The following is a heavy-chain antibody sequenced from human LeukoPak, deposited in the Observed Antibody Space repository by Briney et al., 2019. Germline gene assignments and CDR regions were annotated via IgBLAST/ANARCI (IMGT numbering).Heavy chain of an antibody. CDR1: GGSISSSSYY. CDR2: IYYSGST. V-gene: IGHV4-39*01. CDR3: ARHLTVVVAVFDY. J-gene: IGHJ4*02. D-gene: IGHD2-15*01. Sequence: SETLSLTCTVSGGSISSSSYYWGWIRQPPGKGLEWIGSIYYSGSTYYNPSLKSQVTISVDTSKNQFSLKLSSVTAADTAVYYCARHLTVVVAVFDYWGQGTLVTVSS.